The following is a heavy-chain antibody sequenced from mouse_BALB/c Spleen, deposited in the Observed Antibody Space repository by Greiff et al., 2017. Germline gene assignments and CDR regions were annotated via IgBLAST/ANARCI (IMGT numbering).Heavy chain of an antibody. CDR2: INPDSSTI. J-gene: IGHJ4*01. D-gene: IGHD1-1*01. Sequence: EVKLMESGGGLVQPGGSLKLSCAASGFDFSRYWMSWVRQAPGKGLEWIGEINPDSSTINYTPSLKDKFIISRDNAKNTLYLQMSKVRSEDTALYYCARPAYYGSRDYAMDYWGQGTSVTVSS. CDR3: ARPAYYGSRDYAMDY. CDR1: GFDFSRYW. V-gene: IGHV4-1*02.